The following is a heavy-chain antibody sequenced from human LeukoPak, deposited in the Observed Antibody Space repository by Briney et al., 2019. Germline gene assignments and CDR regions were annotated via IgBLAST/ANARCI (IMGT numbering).Heavy chain of an antibody. V-gene: IGHV3-21*06. CDR3: ASYSIPGAYV. D-gene: IGHD4-11*01. CDR1: GLTLATSG. CDR2: TTTTSTNK. J-gene: IGHJ6*02. Sequence: GGSWRLSCAVSGLTLATSGMGWGRQAPGKGLEWVSSTTTTSTNKYYADSVKGRFTISRDNAKNSLYLQMNSLRVEDAAVYYSASYSIPGAYVWGQGTTVTVSS.